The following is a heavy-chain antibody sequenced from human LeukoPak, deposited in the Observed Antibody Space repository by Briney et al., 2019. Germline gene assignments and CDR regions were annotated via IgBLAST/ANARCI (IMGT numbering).Heavy chain of an antibody. Sequence: ASVNVSCTASGYTFTGYYMHWVRQAPGQGLEWMGRINPNSGGTNYAQKFQGRVTMTRDTSISTAYMELSRLRSDDTAVYYCARLPHIAVAGTSFDYWGQGTLVTVSS. CDR1: GYTFTGYY. J-gene: IGHJ4*02. D-gene: IGHD6-19*01. CDR2: INPNSGGT. CDR3: ARLPHIAVAGTSFDY. V-gene: IGHV1-2*06.